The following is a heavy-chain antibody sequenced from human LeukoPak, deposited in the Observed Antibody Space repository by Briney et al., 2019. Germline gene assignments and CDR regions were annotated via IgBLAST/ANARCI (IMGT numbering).Heavy chain of an antibody. V-gene: IGHV3-33*03. D-gene: IGHD3-22*01. CDR2: IWYDGSRE. CDR3: ARRNYGYLVDH. CDR1: GFTFSSYE. Sequence: GGSLRLSCAASGFTFSSYEMNWVRQAPGKGLESVAVIWYDGSREYYADSVKGRFTISRDNSKNMVYLQMNSLRVEDTAVYYCARRNYGYLVDHWGQGTLVTVSS. J-gene: IGHJ4*02.